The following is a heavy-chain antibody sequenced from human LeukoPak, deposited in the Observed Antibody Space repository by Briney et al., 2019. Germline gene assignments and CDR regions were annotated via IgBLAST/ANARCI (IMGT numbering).Heavy chain of an antibody. D-gene: IGHD3-10*01. V-gene: IGHV1-18*01. CDR1: GYTFTSYG. J-gene: IGHJ5*02. CDR3: ARDLGRITMVRGVLNNPAPLDP. Sequence: ASVKVSCKASGYTFTSYGISWVRQAPGQGLEWMGWISAYNGNTNYAQKLQGRVTMTTDTSTSTAYMELRSLRSDDTAVYYCARDLGRITMVRGVLNNPAPLDPWGQGTLVTVSS. CDR2: ISAYNGNT.